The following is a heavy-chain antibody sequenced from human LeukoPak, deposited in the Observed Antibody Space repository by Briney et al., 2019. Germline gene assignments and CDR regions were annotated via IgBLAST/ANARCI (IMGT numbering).Heavy chain of an antibody. CDR2: IYYSGST. V-gene: IGHV4-59*05. D-gene: IGHD1-26*01. CDR3: ARSIVGATGRLDY. Sequence: SETLSLTCTVSGGSISSYYWSWIRQPPGKGLEWIGSIYYSGSTYYNPSLKSRVTISVDTSKNQFSLKLSSVTAADTAVYYCARSIVGATGRLDYWGQGTLVTVSS. J-gene: IGHJ4*02. CDR1: GGSISSYY.